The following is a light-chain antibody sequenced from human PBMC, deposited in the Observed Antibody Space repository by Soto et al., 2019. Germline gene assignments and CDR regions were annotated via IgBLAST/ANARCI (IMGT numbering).Light chain of an antibody. CDR1: SSDIGDYNY. CDR3: FSGASTRTPWL. J-gene: IGLJ3*02. V-gene: IGLV2-14*01. CDR2: KVS. Sequence: QSALNQPASVSGSPGQSITISCTGTSSDIGDYNYVSWYQLHPDKAPKLLIYKVSDRPSGVSSRFSGSKSGSTAFLTISGLQPEDGADYYCFSGASTRTPWLFGGGTKVTVL.